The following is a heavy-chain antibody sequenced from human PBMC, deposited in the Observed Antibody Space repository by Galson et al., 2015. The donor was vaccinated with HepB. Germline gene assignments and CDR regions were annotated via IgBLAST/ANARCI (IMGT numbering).Heavy chain of an antibody. V-gene: IGHV3-30*18. CDR3: AKDQEAAAGTILDY. CDR1: GFTFSSYG. Sequence: SLRLSCAASGFTFSSYGMHWVRQAPGKGLEWVAVISYDGSNKYYADSVKGRFTISRDNSKNTLYLQMNSLRAEDTAVYYCAKDQEAAAGTILDYWGQGTLVTVSS. D-gene: IGHD6-13*01. CDR2: ISYDGSNK. J-gene: IGHJ4*02.